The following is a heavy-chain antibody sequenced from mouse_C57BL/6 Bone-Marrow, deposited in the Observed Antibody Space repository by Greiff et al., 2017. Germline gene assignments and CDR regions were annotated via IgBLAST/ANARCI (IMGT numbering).Heavy chain of an antibody. J-gene: IGHJ4*01. CDR3: TSDSYYAMDY. CDR1: GFNIKDDY. CDR2: IDAENGDT. Sequence: EVKLVESGAELVRPGASVKLSCTASGFNIKDDYMHWVKQRPEQGLEWIGWIDAENGDTEYASKFQGKATITAYTSSNTAYLQLSSLTSEDPAVYYCTSDSYYAMDYWGQGTSVTVSS. V-gene: IGHV14-4*01.